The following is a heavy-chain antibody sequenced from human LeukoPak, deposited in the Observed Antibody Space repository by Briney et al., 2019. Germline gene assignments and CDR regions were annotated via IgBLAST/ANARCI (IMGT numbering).Heavy chain of an antibody. CDR1: GFTFSGYD. D-gene: IGHD1-26*01. J-gene: IGHJ4*02. V-gene: IGHV3-13*04. CDR3: AKGPASAIVGATTLDY. Sequence: GGSLRLSCAASGFTFSGYDMHWVRQVTGKGLEWVSGIDTAGDTYYPGSVKGRFTISRENAKNSLYLQMNSLRAEDTAVYYCAKGPASAIVGATTLDYWGQGTLVTVSS. CDR2: IDTAGDT.